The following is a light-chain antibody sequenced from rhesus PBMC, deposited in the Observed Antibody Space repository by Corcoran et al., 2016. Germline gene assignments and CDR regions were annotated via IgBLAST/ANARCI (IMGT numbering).Light chain of an antibody. CDR2: KAY. CDR3: QQYTGTPPT. CDR1: QTISSW. J-gene: IGKJ1*01. V-gene: IGKV1-22*01. Sequence: DIRMTQSPSSLSASVGDTVTISCRASQTISSWLAWYQQKPGKAPNLRIYKAYTLQTGVPSRFSGGGSGTDFTLTISSLQSEDFATYYCQQYTGTPPTFGRGTKVEI.